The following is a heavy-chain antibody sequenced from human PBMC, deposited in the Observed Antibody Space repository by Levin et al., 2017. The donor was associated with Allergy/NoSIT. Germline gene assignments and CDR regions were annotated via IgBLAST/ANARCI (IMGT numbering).Heavy chain of an antibody. CDR2: ISWNSGSI. J-gene: IGHJ3*02. Sequence: GGSLRLSCAAPGFTFDDYAMHWVRQAPGKGLEWVSVISWNSGSIGYADSVKGRFTISRDNAKNSLYLQMNSLRTEDTALYYCARDNIGLPDAFDIWGQGTMVIVSS. D-gene: IGHD3-10*01. CDR1: GFTFDDYA. CDR3: ARDNIGLPDAFDI. V-gene: IGHV3-9*01.